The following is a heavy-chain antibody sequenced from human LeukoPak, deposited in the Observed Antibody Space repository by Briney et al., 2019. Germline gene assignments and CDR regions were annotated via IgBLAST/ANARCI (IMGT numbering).Heavy chain of an antibody. CDR1: GFTFSSYW. J-gene: IGHJ4*02. D-gene: IGHD5-12*01. Sequence: GGSLRLSCAASGFTFSSYWMSWVRQAPGKGLEWVANIKHDGSEKYYVDSVKGRFTISRDNAKNSLYLQINSLKASDTAMYYCARGSTKGVAPYYFDYWGQGTLVTVSS. V-gene: IGHV3-7*03. CDR2: IKHDGSEK. CDR3: ARGSTKGVAPYYFDY.